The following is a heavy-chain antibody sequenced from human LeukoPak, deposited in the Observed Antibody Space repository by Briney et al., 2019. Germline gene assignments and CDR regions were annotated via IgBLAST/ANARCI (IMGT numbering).Heavy chain of an antibody. CDR3: AKALGIAAAGTFDY. CDR2: ISWNSGSI. V-gene: IGHV3-9*01. J-gene: IGHJ4*02. D-gene: IGHD6-13*01. Sequence: PGGSLRLSCAASGFTFDDYAMHWVRQAPGKGLEWVSGISWNSGSIGYADSVKGRFTISRDNAKNSLYLQMNSLRAEDTALYYCAKALGIAAAGTFDYWGQGTLVTVSS. CDR1: GFTFDDYA.